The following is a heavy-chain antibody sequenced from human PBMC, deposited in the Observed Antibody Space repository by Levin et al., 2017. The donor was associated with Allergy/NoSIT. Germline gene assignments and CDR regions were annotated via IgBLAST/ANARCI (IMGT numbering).Heavy chain of an antibody. D-gene: IGHD3-22*01. Sequence: GGSLRPSCAASGFTFSSYTMSWLRQAPGKGLEWVSSISGSGDATFYTDSVKGRFAISRDNSKNILYLQMNSLRAEDTAVYYCAKDRGNYKDRVRFDPWGQGTLVTVSS. CDR2: ISGSGDAT. CDR1: GFTFSSYT. J-gene: IGHJ5*02. CDR3: AKDRGNYKDRVRFDP. V-gene: IGHV3-23*01.